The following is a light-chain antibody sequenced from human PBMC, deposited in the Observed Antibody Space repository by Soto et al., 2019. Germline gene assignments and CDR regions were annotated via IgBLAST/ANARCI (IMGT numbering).Light chain of an antibody. CDR2: EVN. V-gene: IGLV2-14*01. CDR3: LSYISDNRSYV. Sequence: QSALTQPASVSGSPGQSITISCTGTSSDVGAYTSVSWYQHHPDKAPQVMIYEVNKRPSGVSLRFSGSKSGNTASLTISGLQADDEAHYYCLSYISDNRSYVFGTGTKV. CDR1: SSDVGAYTS. J-gene: IGLJ1*01.